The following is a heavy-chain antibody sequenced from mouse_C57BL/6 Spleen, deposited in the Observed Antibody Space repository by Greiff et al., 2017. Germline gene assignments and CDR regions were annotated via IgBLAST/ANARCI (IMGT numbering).Heavy chain of an antibody. CDR2: IDPSDSYT. J-gene: IGHJ1*03. CDR1: GYTFTSYW. V-gene: IGHV1-59*01. CDR3: ARSGHYDGYYVNWYFDV. D-gene: IGHD2-3*01. Sequence: QVQLQQPGAELVRPGTSVKLSCKASGYTFTSYWMHWVKQRPGQGLEWIGVIDPSDSYTNYNQKFKGKATLTVDTSSSTAYMQLSSLTSEDSAVYYCARSGHYDGYYVNWYFDVWGTGTTVTVSS.